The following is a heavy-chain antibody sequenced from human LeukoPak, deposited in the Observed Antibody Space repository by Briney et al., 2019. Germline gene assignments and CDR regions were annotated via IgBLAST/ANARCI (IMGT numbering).Heavy chain of an antibody. D-gene: IGHD2-2*01. Sequence: SVKLSCRVSGGIFSSFAVSWVRRAPGQGREGIGGLLPMFGPANYAQKSQGRVTITTDKSTRTAYMELSSLRSEDTAVYDCARGYCRSVSCYRISYFDYWGQGTLVTVSS. J-gene: IGHJ4*02. CDR2: LLPMFGPA. CDR1: GGIFSSFA. CDR3: ARGYCRSVSCYRISYFDY. V-gene: IGHV1-69*05.